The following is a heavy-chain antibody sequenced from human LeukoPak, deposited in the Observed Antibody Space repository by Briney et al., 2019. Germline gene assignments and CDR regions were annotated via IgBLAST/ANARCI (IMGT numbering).Heavy chain of an antibody. J-gene: IGHJ4*02. CDR2: ISAYNGNT. D-gene: IGHD3-10*01. Sequence: ASVKVSCKASGYTFTSYGISWVRQAPGQGLEWMGWISAYNGNTNYAQKLQGRVTMTTDTSTSTAYMELRSLRSDDTAVYYCARDYLDYYGSGSYYNANDYWGQGILVTVSS. CDR3: ARDYLDYYGSGSYYNANDY. V-gene: IGHV1-18*01. CDR1: GYTFTSYG.